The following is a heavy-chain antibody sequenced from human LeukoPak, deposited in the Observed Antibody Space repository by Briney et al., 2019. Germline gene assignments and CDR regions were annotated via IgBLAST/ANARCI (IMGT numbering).Heavy chain of an antibody. CDR3: ARDMGESSGYADY. CDR1: GFTFSSHE. D-gene: IGHD3-22*01. J-gene: IGHJ4*02. Sequence: PGGSLRLSCAASGFTFSSHEMNWVRQAPGKGLEWVSYISSSGTAIYYADSVRGRFTISRDNAKNSLYLQMDSLRAEDTAVYYCARDMGESSGYADYWGQGTQVTVSS. CDR2: ISSSGTAI. V-gene: IGHV3-48*03.